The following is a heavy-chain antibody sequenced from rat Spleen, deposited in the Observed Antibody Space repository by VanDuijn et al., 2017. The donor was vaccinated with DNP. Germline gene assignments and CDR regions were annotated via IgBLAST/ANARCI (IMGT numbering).Heavy chain of an antibody. CDR1: GFTFSNYY. CDR2: ISPGGGNT. D-gene: IGHD1-10*01. Sequence: EVQLVESGGGLVQPGRSMKLSCAALGFTFSNYYMAWVRQAPTKGLEWVASISPGGGNTYYRDSVKGRFTISRANAKNTQYLQMDSLRSEDTATYYCARGENNYIYWYFDFWGPGTMVTVSS. J-gene: IGHJ1*01. CDR3: ARGENNYIYWYFDF. V-gene: IGHV5-25*01.